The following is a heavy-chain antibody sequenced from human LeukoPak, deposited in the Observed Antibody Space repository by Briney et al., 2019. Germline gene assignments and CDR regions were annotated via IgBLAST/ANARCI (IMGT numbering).Heavy chain of an antibody. J-gene: IGHJ4*02. Sequence: SETLSLTCAVYGGSFSGYYWSWIRQPPGKGLEWIGYIYYSGSTNYNPSLKSRVTISVDTSKNQFSLKLSSVTAADTAVYYCARGAYDFWSGYYFDYWGQGTLVTVSS. D-gene: IGHD3-3*01. CDR3: ARGAYDFWSGYYFDY. CDR2: IYYSGST. V-gene: IGHV4-59*01. CDR1: GGSFSGYY.